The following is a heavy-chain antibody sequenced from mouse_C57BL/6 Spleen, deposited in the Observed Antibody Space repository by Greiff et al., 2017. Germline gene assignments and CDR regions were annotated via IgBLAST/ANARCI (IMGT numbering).Heavy chain of an antibody. J-gene: IGHJ2*01. D-gene: IGHD1-1*01. CDR3: TTFTTVVGDY. V-gene: IGHV14-4*01. Sequence: VQLKQSGAELVRPGASVKLSCTASGFNIKDDYMHWVKQRPEQGLEWIGWIDPENGDTEYASKFQGKATITADTSSNTAYLQLSSLTSEDTAVYYCTTFTTVVGDYWGQGTTLTVSS. CDR1: GFNIKDDY. CDR2: IDPENGDT.